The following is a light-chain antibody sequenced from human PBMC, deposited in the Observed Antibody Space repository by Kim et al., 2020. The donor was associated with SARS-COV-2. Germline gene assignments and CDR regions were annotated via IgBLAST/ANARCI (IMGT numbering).Light chain of an antibody. Sequence: SISISCTGTNTDVGSYDLVSWYHQHPCKASRVVISGVSKRPSGVSSRFSASSSGNAASLTISGLQADDAGDYYCCSYVGGNSFAVFGTGTKVTVL. CDR1: NTDVGSYDL. V-gene: IGLV2-23*02. CDR3: CSYVGGNSFAV. J-gene: IGLJ1*01. CDR2: GVS.